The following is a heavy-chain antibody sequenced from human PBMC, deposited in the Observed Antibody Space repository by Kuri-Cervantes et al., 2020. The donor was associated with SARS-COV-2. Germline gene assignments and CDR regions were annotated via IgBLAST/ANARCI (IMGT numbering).Heavy chain of an antibody. J-gene: IGHJ4*02. CDR3: ARDSSSGWFSY. V-gene: IGHV4-34*01. D-gene: IGHD6-19*01. CDR1: GGSFSGYY. Sequence: ESLKISCAVYGGSFSGYYWSWIRQPPGKGLEWIGEINHSGSTNYNPSLKSRVTISVDTSKNQFSLKLSSVTAADTAVYYCARDSSSGWFSYWGQGTLVTVSS. CDR2: INHSGST.